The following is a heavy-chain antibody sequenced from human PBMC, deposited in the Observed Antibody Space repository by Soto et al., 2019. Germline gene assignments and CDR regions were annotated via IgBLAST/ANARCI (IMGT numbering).Heavy chain of an antibody. CDR1: GFTIGGAW. V-gene: IGHV3-7*01. Sequence: GRSLRLSCAASGFTIGGAWMSWVRQAPGKGLEWVAKIRQDGNEMYCVDAVRGRFTISRDNAKNSLYLQMNSLRVEDTALYYCARDGYSYALDVWGQGTTVTVSS. CDR2: IRQDGNEM. CDR3: ARDGYSYALDV. J-gene: IGHJ6*02.